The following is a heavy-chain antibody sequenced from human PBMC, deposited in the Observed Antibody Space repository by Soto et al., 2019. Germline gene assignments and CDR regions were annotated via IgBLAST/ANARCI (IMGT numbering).Heavy chain of an antibody. CDR2: INPNSGGT. D-gene: IGHD2-2*01. Sequence: GASVKVSCKASGYTFTGYYMHWVRQAPGQGLEWMGWINPNSGGTNYAQKFQGWVTMTRDTSISTAYMELSRLRSDDTAVYYCARDGVLVPAATRSEKYYYYYGMDVWGQGTTVTVSS. CDR1: GYTFTGYY. CDR3: ARDGVLVPAATRSEKYYYYYGMDV. V-gene: IGHV1-2*04. J-gene: IGHJ6*02.